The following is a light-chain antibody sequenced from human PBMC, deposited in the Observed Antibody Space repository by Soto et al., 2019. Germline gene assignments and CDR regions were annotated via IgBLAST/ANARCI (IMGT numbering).Light chain of an antibody. CDR2: DVS. V-gene: IGLV2-14*01. CDR3: SSYTSSSTLVV. Sequence: QSVLTQPASVSGSPGQSITISCTGTSSDVGGYNYVSWYQQHPGKAPKLMIYDVSNRPSGVSNRFSGSQSGNTASLTISGVQAEDEADYYCSSYTSSSTLVVFGGGTKLTV. CDR1: SSDVGGYNY. J-gene: IGLJ2*01.